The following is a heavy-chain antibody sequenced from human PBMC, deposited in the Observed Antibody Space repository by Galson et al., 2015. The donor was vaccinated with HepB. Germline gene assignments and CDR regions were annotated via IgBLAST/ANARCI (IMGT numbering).Heavy chain of an antibody. D-gene: IGHD3-22*01. CDR2: ISTNAATI. CDR1: GFTFSSFT. V-gene: IGHV3-48*04. Sequence: SLRLSCAASGFTFSSFTMNWVRQTPGKGLEWVSYISTNAATIYYADSVKGRFTISRDNAKNSLSLQMSSLRAEDTAVYYCARIGGYYQFDYWGQGTLVTVSS. J-gene: IGHJ4*02. CDR3: ARIGGYYQFDY.